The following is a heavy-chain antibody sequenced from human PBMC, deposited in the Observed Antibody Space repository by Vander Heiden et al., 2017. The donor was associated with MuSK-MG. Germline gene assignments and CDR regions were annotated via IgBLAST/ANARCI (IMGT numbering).Heavy chain of an antibody. Sequence: QVQLVESGGGVVQPGGSLRLPCSAPGFAFGSYGMHWVRQTPGKGLEWVTFIRSNGNAKSYADSVKGRFTISRDNFMIAVSLQMSNLRPEDTAVYYCAKDGGGNAPWSFDYWGQGTLVTVPS. V-gene: IGHV3-30*02. CDR1: GFAFGSYG. J-gene: IGHJ4*02. CDR3: AKDGGGNAPWSFDY. CDR2: IRSNGNAK. D-gene: IGHD3-3*01.